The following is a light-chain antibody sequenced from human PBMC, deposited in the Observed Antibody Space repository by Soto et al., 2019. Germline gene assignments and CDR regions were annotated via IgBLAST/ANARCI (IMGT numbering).Light chain of an antibody. Sequence: QSALTQPASVSGSPGQSITISCTGTSRDVGYYNYVSWYQHHPGKVPKLMIYEVSNRPSGVSNRFSGSKSGNTASLAISGLQAEDEADYYCSSYTTSSTQVFGGATKLTV. CDR3: SSYTTSSTQV. J-gene: IGLJ3*02. V-gene: IGLV2-14*01. CDR2: EVS. CDR1: SRDVGYYNY.